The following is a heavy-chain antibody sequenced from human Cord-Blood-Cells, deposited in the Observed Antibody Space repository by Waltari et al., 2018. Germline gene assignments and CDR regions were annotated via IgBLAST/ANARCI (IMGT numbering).Heavy chain of an antibody. D-gene: IGHD6-6*01. J-gene: IGHJ3*02. CDR2: IYPCNSDT. V-gene: IGHV5-51*01. Sequence: EVQLVQSGAEVKKPGESLKISCKGSGYSFTSYWIGWVRQMPGKGLEWMGIIYPCNSDTRYSPSFQGQVTISADKSISTAYLQWSSLKASDTAMYYCARWYSSSSEKYDAFDIWGQGTMVTVSS. CDR1: GYSFTSYW. CDR3: ARWYSSSSEKYDAFDI.